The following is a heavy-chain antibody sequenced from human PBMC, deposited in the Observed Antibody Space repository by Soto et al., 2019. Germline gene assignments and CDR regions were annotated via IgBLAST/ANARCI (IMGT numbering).Heavy chain of an antibody. V-gene: IGHV1-3*01. CDR1: GYKFSRYA. D-gene: IGHD4-17*01. J-gene: IGHJ4*02. CDR3: ARDQASYGDCQDN. Sequence: ASVKVSCKASGYKFSRYAIHCVRQAPGQRLEWMGWINVGNGNTKYSQKFHDRVTIIRDTSADTAYMEVSSLTAEDTAVYYCARDQASYGDCQDNWGQGTLVTVSS. CDR2: INVGNGNT.